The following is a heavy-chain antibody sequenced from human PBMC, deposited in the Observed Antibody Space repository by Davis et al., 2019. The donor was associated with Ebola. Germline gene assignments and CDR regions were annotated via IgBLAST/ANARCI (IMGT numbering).Heavy chain of an antibody. CDR1: GLTFSSYW. V-gene: IGHV3-74*01. CDR2: INSDGSST. Sequence: PGGSLRLSCAASGLTFSSYWMHWVRQAPGKGLVWVSRINSDGSSTSYADSVKGRFTISRDNAKNTLYLQMNSLRTEDTAVYYCARTTVTTWYYYGMDVWGQGTTVTVSS. CDR3: ARTTVTTWYYYGMDV. J-gene: IGHJ6*02. D-gene: IGHD4-11*01.